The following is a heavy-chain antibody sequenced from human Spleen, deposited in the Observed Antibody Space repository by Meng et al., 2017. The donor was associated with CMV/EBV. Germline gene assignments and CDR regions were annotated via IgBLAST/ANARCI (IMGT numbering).Heavy chain of an antibody. D-gene: IGHD6-19*01. CDR1: GGSFRGYH. V-gene: IGHV4-34*01. CDR3: ARGAVAGTNY. CDR2: INHSGST. Sequence: QVPAQQWGAGLLNPSEALSLPCPVYGGSFRGYHWSWIRQPPGKGLEWIGEINHSGSTNYNPSLKSRVTISVDTSKNQFSLKLSSVTAADTAVYYCARGAVAGTNYWGQGTLVTVSS. J-gene: IGHJ4*02.